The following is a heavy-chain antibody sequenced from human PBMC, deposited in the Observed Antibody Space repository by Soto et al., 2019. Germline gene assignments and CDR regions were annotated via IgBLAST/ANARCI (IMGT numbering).Heavy chain of an antibody. CDR1: GYTFTSYD. CDR2: MNPNSGNT. Sequence: QVQLVQSGAEVKKPGASVKVSCKASGYTFTSYDINWVRQATGQGLEWMGWMNPNSGNTGYAQKCQGGVPTARHTSRSTPYMELRSLGSEDTAVYYCARSTNAYGDRHWGQGTLVTVSS. CDR3: ARSTNAYGDRH. D-gene: IGHD4-17*01. J-gene: IGHJ4*02. V-gene: IGHV1-8*01.